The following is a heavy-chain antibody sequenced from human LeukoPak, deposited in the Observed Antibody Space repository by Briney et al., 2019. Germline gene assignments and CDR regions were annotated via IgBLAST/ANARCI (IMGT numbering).Heavy chain of an antibody. Sequence: SETLSLTCAVYGGSFSGYYWSWIRQPPGKGLEWIGEINHSGSTNYNPSLKSRVTISVDTSKNQFSLKLSSVTAADTAVYYCARGEPPPTIGYDYWGQGTLVTVSS. CDR2: INHSGST. J-gene: IGHJ4*02. V-gene: IGHV4-34*01. D-gene: IGHD1-14*01. CDR1: GGSFSGYY. CDR3: ARGEPPPTIGYDY.